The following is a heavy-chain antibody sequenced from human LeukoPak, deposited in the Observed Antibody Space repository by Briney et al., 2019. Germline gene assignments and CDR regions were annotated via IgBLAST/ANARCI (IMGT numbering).Heavy chain of an antibody. CDR2: FDPEDGET. V-gene: IGHV1-24*01. CDR1: GYTFTSYY. J-gene: IGHJ6*02. Sequence: ASVKVSCKASGYTFTSYYMHWVRQAPGKGLEWMGGFDPEDGETIYAQKFQGRVTTTEDTSTHTAYMELSSLRSEDTAVYYCATGLQGYFYYGMDVWGRGTTVTVSS. CDR3: ATGLQGYFYYGMDV.